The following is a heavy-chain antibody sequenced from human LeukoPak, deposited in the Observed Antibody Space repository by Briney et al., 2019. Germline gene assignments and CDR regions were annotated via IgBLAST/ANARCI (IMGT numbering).Heavy chain of an antibody. V-gene: IGHV3-23*01. J-gene: IGHJ4*02. CDR3: AKVWGSYSTGYFDY. Sequence: PGGSLRLSCAASRFTFSSYAMNWVRQAPGEGLEWVSAISGSGGSIYYTDSAKGRFTISRDNSKNTLYLQMNSLRAEDTAVYYCAKVWGSYSTGYFDYWGQGTLVTVSS. CDR2: ISGSGGSI. CDR1: RFTFSSYA. D-gene: IGHD1-26*01.